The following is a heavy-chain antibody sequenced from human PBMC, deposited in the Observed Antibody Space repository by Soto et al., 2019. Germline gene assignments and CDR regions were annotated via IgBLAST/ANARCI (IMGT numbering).Heavy chain of an antibody. D-gene: IGHD3-3*01. Sequence: SDTLSLTCTVSGGSISSGGYYWSWIRQHPGKGLEWIGYIYYSGSTYYNPSLKSRVTISVDTSKNQFSLKLSSVTAADTAVYYCAREGRYYDFWSGYDYYYYGMDVWGQGTTVTVSS. CDR3: AREGRYYDFWSGYDYYYYGMDV. CDR2: IYYSGST. J-gene: IGHJ6*02. CDR1: GGSISSGGYY. V-gene: IGHV4-31*03.